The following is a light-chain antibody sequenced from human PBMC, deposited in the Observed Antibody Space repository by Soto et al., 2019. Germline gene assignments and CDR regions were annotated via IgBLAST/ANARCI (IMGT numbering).Light chain of an antibody. CDR2: TAS. Sequence: DIQMTQSPSSVSASVGDTVTITCXASQSISSHLNWYQXKQGKXXNXXMYTASNLQSGVPSRFSGSGSGTDFTLTISSLQPEDCATYDGQQSYSTPISFGQGTRLEIK. J-gene: IGKJ5*01. CDR1: QSISSH. CDR3: QQSYSTPIS. V-gene: IGKV1-39*01.